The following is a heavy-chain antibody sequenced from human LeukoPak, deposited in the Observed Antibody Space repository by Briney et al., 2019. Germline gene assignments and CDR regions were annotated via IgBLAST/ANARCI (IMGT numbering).Heavy chain of an antibody. V-gene: IGHV1-2*02. CDR2: INPSSGGT. J-gene: IGHJ3*02. CDR3: GRPIRGSYVEDAFDM. D-gene: IGHD1-26*01. Sequence: ASVKVSCKTSGYTFSDYYLHWVRQAPGQGLEWMGWINPSSGGTKYVQKFQGRVTMTRDTSISTGYMELSRLRSDDTAVYYCGRPIRGSYVEDAFDMWGQGTMVTVSA. CDR1: GYTFSDYY.